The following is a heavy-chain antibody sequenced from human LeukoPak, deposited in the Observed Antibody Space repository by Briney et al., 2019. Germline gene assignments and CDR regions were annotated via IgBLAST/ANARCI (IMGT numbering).Heavy chain of an antibody. V-gene: IGHV3-23*01. J-gene: IGHJ4*02. CDR1: GFSFNYNA. Sequence: GGSLRLSCAASGFSFNYNAMSWVRQAPGKGLEWVSGISGSGGRTFYADAVKGRFTISRDNSKNTLYLHMNTLRDDATAVYYCERDMGGEPVLSFDGWGQGPRVTASS. D-gene: IGHD1-14*01. CDR2: ISGSGGRT. CDR3: ERDMGGEPVLSFDG.